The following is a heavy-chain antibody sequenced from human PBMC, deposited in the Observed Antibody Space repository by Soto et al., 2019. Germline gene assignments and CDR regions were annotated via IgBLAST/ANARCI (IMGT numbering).Heavy chain of an antibody. CDR1: GFTFSSYG. D-gene: IGHD6-6*01. CDR2: ISYDGSNK. J-gene: IGHJ6*02. Sequence: GGSLRLSCAASGFTFSSYGMHWVRQAPGKGLEWVAVISYDGSNKYYADSVKGRFTISRDNSKNTLYLQMNSLRAEDTAVYYCASLVSSSAYYYYGMDVWGQGTTVTVSS. CDR3: ASLVSSSAYYYYGMDV. V-gene: IGHV3-30*03.